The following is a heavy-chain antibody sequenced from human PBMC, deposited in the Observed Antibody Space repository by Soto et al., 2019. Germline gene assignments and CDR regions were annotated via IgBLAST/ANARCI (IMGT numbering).Heavy chain of an antibody. CDR2: ISGSGGST. CDR3: ANVDSSGYSR. D-gene: IGHD3-22*01. CDR1: GFTFSSYA. Sequence: EVQLLESGGGLVQPGGSLRLSCAASGFTFSSYAMSWVRQAPGKGLEWVSAISGSGGSTYYADSVKGRFTISGDNSKNTRNLQINSPRAEDTAVYYCANVDSSGYSRWRQGTLVTVAS. J-gene: IGHJ4*02. V-gene: IGHV3-23*01.